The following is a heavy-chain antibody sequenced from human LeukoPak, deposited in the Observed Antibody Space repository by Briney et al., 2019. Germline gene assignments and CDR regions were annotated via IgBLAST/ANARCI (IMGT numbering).Heavy chain of an antibody. Sequence: VASVKVPCTASGYTFTSYGISWVRQAPGQGLEWMGWISAYNGNTNYAQKLQGRVTMTTDTSTSTAYMELRSLRSDDTAVYYCARDRLRITMVRGVIIFDRTDYWGQGTLVTVSS. J-gene: IGHJ4*02. CDR2: ISAYNGNT. CDR3: ARDRLRITMVRGVIIFDRTDY. CDR1: GYTFTSYG. V-gene: IGHV1-18*01. D-gene: IGHD3-10*01.